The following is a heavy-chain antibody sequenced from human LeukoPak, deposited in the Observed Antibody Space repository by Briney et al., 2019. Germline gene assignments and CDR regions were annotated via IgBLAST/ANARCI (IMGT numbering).Heavy chain of an antibody. CDR1: GFNFDDYA. V-gene: IGHV3-9*01. CDR2: ITWNSGYI. J-gene: IGHJ4*02. D-gene: IGHD1-1*01. CDR3: AKGNDILN. Sequence: GRSLRLSCAASGFNFDDYAMHWVRQGPGQGLEWVSGITWNSGYIGYADSVKGRFTISRDNAKNSLYLQMNSLRAEDTALYYCAKGNDILNWGQGTLVTVSS.